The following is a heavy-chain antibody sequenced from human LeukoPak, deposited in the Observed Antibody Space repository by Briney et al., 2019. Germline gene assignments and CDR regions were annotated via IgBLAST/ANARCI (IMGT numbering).Heavy chain of an antibody. CDR1: GFTFSSYG. D-gene: IGHD7-27*01. Sequence: GGSLRLSCAASGFTFSSYGMHWVRQAPGKGLEWVSTISDSGSSTYYADSVKGRFTISRDNSKNTLYLQMNSLSAEDTAVYYCAKVSDWGRPSYIDYWGQGTLVTVSS. V-gene: IGHV3-23*01. CDR2: ISDSGSST. J-gene: IGHJ4*02. CDR3: AKVSDWGRPSYIDY.